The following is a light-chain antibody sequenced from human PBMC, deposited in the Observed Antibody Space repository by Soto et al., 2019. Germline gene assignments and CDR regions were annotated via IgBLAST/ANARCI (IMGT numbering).Light chain of an antibody. CDR2: DVS. V-gene: IGLV2-14*01. Sequence: QSALTQPASVSGYPGQSITISCTGTSSDVGGYNYDSWYQQHPGKAPKLLIYDVSNRPSVVSNRFSGSKSGNTASLTISGLHAEDEADYYCNSYTSSSNLVFGGGTKLTVL. CDR1: SSDVGGYNY. CDR3: NSYTSSSNLV. J-gene: IGLJ3*02.